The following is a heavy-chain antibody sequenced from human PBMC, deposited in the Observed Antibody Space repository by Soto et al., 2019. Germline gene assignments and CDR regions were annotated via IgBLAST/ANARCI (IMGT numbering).Heavy chain of an antibody. Sequence: GGSLGLSCVASGFTFDTYGIHWVRQAPGKGLQWVALISYEGSNTYYADSVRGRFTISRDNSKNTLYLQMNTLRPEDTGLYYCARVTPGNNLYYFSGLDFWGQGTSVTVSS. CDR1: GFTFDTYG. D-gene: IGHD1-1*01. V-gene: IGHV3-30-3*01. CDR3: ARVTPGNNLYYFSGLDF. CDR2: ISYEGSNT. J-gene: IGHJ6*02.